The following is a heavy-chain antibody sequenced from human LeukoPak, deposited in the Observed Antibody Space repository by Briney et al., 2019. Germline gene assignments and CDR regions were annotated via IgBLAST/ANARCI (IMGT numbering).Heavy chain of an antibody. D-gene: IGHD6-13*01. CDR2: ISYDGSNK. CDR3: AREGASSSFGY. CDR1: GFTFSSYA. Sequence: GGSLRLSCAASGFTFSSYAMHWVRQAPGKGLEWVAVISYDGSNKYYADSVKGRFTISRDNSKNTLYLQMNSLRAEDTAVYYCAREGASSSFGYWGQGTLVTVSS. J-gene: IGHJ4*02. V-gene: IGHV3-30*14.